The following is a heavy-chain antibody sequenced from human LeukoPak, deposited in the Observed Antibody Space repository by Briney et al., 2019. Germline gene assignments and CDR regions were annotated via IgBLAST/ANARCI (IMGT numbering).Heavy chain of an antibody. D-gene: IGHD3-10*01. Sequence: GGSLRLSCAASGFTFSSFWMSWVRQAPGKGLEWVANIKQDGEENFYADSVKGRFTISRDNSKNTLYLQMNSLRAEGTAVYYCAKDLDYGSGSYSPINHYGMDIWGQGTTVTVSS. CDR2: IKQDGEEN. V-gene: IGHV3-7*01. CDR3: AKDLDYGSGSYSPINHYGMDI. CDR1: GFTFSSFW. J-gene: IGHJ6*02.